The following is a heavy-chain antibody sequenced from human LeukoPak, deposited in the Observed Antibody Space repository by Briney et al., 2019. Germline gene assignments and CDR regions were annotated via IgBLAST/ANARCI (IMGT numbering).Heavy chain of an antibody. J-gene: IGHJ4*02. CDR1: GYTLTELS. Sequence: ASVKVSCKVSGYTLTELSMHWVRQAPGKGLEWMGGFDPEDGETIYAQKFQGRVTMTEDTSTDTAYMELSSLRSEDTAVYYCARAIQLWFPLDYWGQGTLVTVSS. D-gene: IGHD5-18*01. CDR3: ARAIQLWFPLDY. V-gene: IGHV1-24*01. CDR2: FDPEDGET.